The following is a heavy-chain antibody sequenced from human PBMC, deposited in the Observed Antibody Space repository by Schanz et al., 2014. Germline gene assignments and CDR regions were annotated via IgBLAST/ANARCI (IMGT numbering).Heavy chain of an antibody. Sequence: QAQLLQSGAEMKKPGASMKISCKAFGYYFGGFGISWVRQAPGQGFEWMGWIGAFQGNTKYAQKFQDRVTLTSDTSASTAYMELRSLRPDDTAVYYCLRANPTQHVVLPDALRYWGQGTLVSVSS. CDR3: LRANPTQHVVLPDALRY. J-gene: IGHJ4*02. CDR1: GYYFGGFG. V-gene: IGHV1-18*01. D-gene: IGHD2-2*01. CDR2: IGAFQGNT.